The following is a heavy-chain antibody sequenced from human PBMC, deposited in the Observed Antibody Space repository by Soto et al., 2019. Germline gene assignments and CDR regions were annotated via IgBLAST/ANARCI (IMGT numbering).Heavy chain of an antibody. D-gene: IGHD6-13*01. J-gene: IGHJ3*02. CDR3: ARVEPTEYNSSWYWAFDI. CDR2: TYYRSKWYN. CDR1: GDSVSSNSAA. V-gene: IGHV6-1*01. Sequence: SQTLSLTCAISGDSVSSNSAAWNWIRQSPSRGLEWLGRTYYRSKWYNDYAVSVKSRITINPDTSKNQFSLQLNSVTPEDTAVYYCARVEPTEYNSSWYWAFDIWGQGTMVTVSS.